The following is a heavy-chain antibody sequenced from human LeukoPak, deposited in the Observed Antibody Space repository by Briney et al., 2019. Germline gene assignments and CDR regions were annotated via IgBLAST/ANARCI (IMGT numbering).Heavy chain of an antibody. V-gene: IGHV3-64*01. CDR3: AKDSLYCSGGSCYSDPYFDY. CDR1: GFTFSSYA. CDR2: ISSNGGST. J-gene: IGHJ4*02. D-gene: IGHD2-15*01. Sequence: GGSLRLSCAASGFTFSSYAMHWVRQAPGKGLEYVSAISSNGGSTYYANSVKGRFTISRDNSKNTLYLQMNSLRAEDTAVYYCAKDSLYCSGGSCYSDPYFDYWGQGTLVTVSS.